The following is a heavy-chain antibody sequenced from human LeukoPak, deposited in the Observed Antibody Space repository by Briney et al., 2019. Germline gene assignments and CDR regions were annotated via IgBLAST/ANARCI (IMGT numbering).Heavy chain of an antibody. D-gene: IGHD2-8*01. CDR1: GGSISSYY. V-gene: IGHV4-59*01. J-gene: IGHJ6*03. Sequence: KPSETLSLTCTVSGGSISSYYWSWIRQPPGKGLEWIGYIYYSGSTNYNPSLKSRVTISVDTSKNQFSLKLSSVTAADTAVYYCARMGVYYYYYYMDVWGKGTTVTVSS. CDR3: ARMGVYYYYYYMDV. CDR2: IYYSGST.